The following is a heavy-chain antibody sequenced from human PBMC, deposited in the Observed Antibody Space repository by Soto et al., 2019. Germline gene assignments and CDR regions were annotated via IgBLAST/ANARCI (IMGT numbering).Heavy chain of an antibody. CDR1: GGSIISYY. D-gene: IGHD3-22*01. J-gene: IGHJ4*02. Sequence: SETLSLTCTVSGGSIISYYWSWIRQPPGKGLEWIGYIYYSGSTKYNPSLKSRVTISVDTSNNQFSPKLSSVTAADTAVYFCARGFRGYYYYFDYWGQGTLVTVSS. V-gene: IGHV4-59*01. CDR2: IYYSGST. CDR3: ARGFRGYYYYFDY.